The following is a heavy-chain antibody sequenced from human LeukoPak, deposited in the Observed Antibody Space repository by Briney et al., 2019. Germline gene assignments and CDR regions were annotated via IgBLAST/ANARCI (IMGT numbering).Heavy chain of an antibody. CDR1: GGSISSYY. CDR3: ATCASDYYYYGMDV. J-gene: IGHJ6*02. Sequence: SETLSLTCTVSGGSISSYYWSWIRQPAGKGLEWIGRIYTSGSTNYNPSLKSRVTISVDTSKNQFSLKLSSVTAADTAVYYCATCASDYYYYGMDVWGQGTTVTVSS. CDR2: IYTSGST. V-gene: IGHV4-4*07.